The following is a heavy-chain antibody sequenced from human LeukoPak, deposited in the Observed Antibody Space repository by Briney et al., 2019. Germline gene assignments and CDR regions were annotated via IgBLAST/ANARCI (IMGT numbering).Heavy chain of an antibody. V-gene: IGHV3-74*01. CDR3: AKGPNYCDS. Sequence: GESLILACSTPGLSLSNYWIDWVRQAPGRVLVWLTCMNSDESPTYYADYVQGCFTFTRDNAKNTLYLQMNSVRAEDTAMYCCAKGPNYCDSWGQGTLDSVPS. CDR2: MNSDESPT. J-gene: IGHJ4*02. CDR1: GLSLSNYW.